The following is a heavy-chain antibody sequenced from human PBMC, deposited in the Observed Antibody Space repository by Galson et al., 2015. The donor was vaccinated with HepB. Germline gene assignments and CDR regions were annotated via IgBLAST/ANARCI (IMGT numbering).Heavy chain of an antibody. J-gene: IGHJ3*02. CDR2: IKSKTDGGTT. CDR1: GFTFSNAW. V-gene: IGHV3-15*07. Sequence: SLRLSCAASGFTFSNAWMNWVRQAPGKGLEWVGRIKSKTDGGTTDYAAPVKGRFTISRDDSKNTLYLQMNSLKTEDTAVYYCTTLEDYGDYPGGKDDAFDIWGQGTMVTVSS. CDR3: TTLEDYGDYPGGKDDAFDI. D-gene: IGHD4-17*01.